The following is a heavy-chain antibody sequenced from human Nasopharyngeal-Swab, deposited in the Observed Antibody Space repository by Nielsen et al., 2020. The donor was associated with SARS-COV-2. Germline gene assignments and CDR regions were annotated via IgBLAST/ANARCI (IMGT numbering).Heavy chain of an antibody. V-gene: IGHV4-59*08. J-gene: IGHJ4*02. CDR2: IYYSGST. Sequence: LETLSLTCTVSGGSISSYYWSWIRQPPGKGLEWIGYIYYSGSTNYNPSLKSRVTMSVDTSKRQFSLMLTSVTAADTAVYYCARGFDYWGQGTLVTVSS. CDR1: GGSISSYY. CDR3: ARGFDY.